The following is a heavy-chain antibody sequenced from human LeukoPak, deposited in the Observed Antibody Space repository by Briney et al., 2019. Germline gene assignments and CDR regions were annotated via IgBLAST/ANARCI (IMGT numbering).Heavy chain of an antibody. CDR2: INHSGST. J-gene: IGHJ4*02. Sequence: SETLSLTCAVYGGSFSGYYWSWIRQPPGKGLEWIGEINHSGSTNYNPSLKSRVTISVDTSKNQFSLKLSSVTAADTAVYYCARGHRSGWHHRYFDYWGQGTLVTVSS. CDR3: ARGHRSGWHHRYFDY. V-gene: IGHV4-34*01. CDR1: GGSFSGYY. D-gene: IGHD6-19*01.